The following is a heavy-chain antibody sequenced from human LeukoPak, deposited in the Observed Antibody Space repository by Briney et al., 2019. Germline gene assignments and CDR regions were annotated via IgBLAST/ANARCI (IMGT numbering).Heavy chain of an antibody. CDR3: ARGLLTFGGVIGGPQAIEYFQH. CDR1: GYTFTNYG. Sequence: ASVKVSCKASGYTFTNYGISWVPQAPGQGLEWMGWSSPYNGNTNYPQKLQGRVTMTTDTYTRTAYMELRSLRSDDTAMYYCARGLLTFGGVIGGPQAIEYFQHWGQGSLVTVSS. D-gene: IGHD3-16*02. J-gene: IGHJ1*01. V-gene: IGHV1-18*01. CDR2: SSPYNGNT.